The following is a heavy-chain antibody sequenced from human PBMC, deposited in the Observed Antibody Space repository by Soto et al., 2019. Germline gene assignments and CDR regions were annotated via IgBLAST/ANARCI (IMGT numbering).Heavy chain of an antibody. D-gene: IGHD5-18*01. CDR2: IIPIFGTA. CDR1: GGTFSSYA. CDR3: ERDRRIQLGMDV. J-gene: IGHJ6*02. V-gene: IGHV1-69*01. Sequence: QVQLVQSGAEVKKPGSSVKGSCKASGGTFSSYAISWVRQAPGQGLEWMGGIIPIFGTANCAQKFQGRVTITADESTSTAYMEPSSLRSEDPAVYYCERDRRIQLGMDVWGQGTTVTVSS.